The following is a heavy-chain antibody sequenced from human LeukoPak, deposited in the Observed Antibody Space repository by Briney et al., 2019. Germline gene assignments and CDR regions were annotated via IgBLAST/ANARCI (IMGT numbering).Heavy chain of an antibody. V-gene: IGHV1-18*01. CDR2: ISAYNGNT. Sequence: ASVKVSCKASGYTFSSYGISWVRQAPGQGLEWMGWISAYNGNTNCAQKLQGRVTMTTDTSMSTAYMELRSLRSDDTAVYYCARRKTTYYYDSSGYSDYWGQGTLVTVSS. D-gene: IGHD3-22*01. CDR3: ARRKTTYYYDSSGYSDY. CDR1: GYTFSSYG. J-gene: IGHJ4*02.